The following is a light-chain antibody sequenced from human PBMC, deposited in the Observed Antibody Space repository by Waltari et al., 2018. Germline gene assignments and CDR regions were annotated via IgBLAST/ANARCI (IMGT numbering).Light chain of an antibody. Sequence: QTVVTQEPSLTVSPGGTVTLTCASSTGAVTSGYYPNWFQQNPGQAPRALIYSTSNKQSWTPARFSGSLLGGKAALTLSGVQPEDEAEYYCLLYFAGAQVFGGGTKLTVL. CDR3: LLYFAGAQV. V-gene: IGLV7-43*01. CDR2: STS. J-gene: IGLJ3*02. CDR1: TGAVTSGYY.